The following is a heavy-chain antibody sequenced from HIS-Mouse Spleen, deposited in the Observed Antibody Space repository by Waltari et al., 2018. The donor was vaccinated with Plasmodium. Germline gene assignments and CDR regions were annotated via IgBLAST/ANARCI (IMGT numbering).Heavy chain of an antibody. CDR3: ARPPRTTWDAFDI. CDR1: GGSFSGYY. V-gene: IGHV4-34*01. Sequence: QVQLQQWGAGLLKPSETLSLTCAVYGGSFSGYYWSWIRQPPGKGLEWIGEINHSGSTNYNPSLKSRVTISVDTSKNQFSLKLSSVTAADTAVYYCARPPRTTWDAFDIWGQGTMVTVSS. D-gene: IGHD1-7*01. J-gene: IGHJ3*02. CDR2: INHSGST.